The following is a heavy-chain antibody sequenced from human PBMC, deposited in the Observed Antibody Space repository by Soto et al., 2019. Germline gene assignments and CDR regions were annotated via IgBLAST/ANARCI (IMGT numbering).Heavy chain of an antibody. D-gene: IGHD6-19*01. CDR3: ARVSGRGWYNWFDP. V-gene: IGHV1-69*13. CDR2: IMPIFGTT. CDR1: GGNFSSHG. Sequence: RASVKVSCKASGGNFSSHGISWVRQAPGQGLEFMGGIMPIFGTTNYAQKFRGRVTITADEPTSTVYMELRSLRPEDTAVYYCARVSGRGWYNWFDPWGQGTPVTVSS. J-gene: IGHJ5*02.